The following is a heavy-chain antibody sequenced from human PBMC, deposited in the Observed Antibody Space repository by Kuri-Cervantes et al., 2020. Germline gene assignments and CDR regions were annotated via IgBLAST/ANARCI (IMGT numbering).Heavy chain of an antibody. CDR1: GGSVSSGSYY. D-gene: IGHD1-1*01. CDR2: IYYSGST. V-gene: IGHV4-61*01. J-gene: IGHJ4*02. CDR3: ARGRGSPASSQPTFFDY. Sequence: ESLKISCTVSGGSVSSGSYYWSWIRQPPGKGLEWIGYIYYSGSTYYNPSLKSRVTISVDTSKNQFSLKLSSVTAADTAVYYCARGRGSPASSQPTFFDYWGQGTLVTVSS.